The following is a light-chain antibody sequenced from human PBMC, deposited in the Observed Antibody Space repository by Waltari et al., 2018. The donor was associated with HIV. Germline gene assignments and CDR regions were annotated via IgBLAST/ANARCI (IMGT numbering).Light chain of an antibody. V-gene: IGKV1-5*03. CDR1: RSLSGC. J-gene: IGKJ1*01. Sequence: DIQMTQSPSTLSASVGDRVTISCRASRSLSGCLAWYQQKPGRAPKLLIFQASTLQSGVPSRFRGSESGTDFTLTISSLQPDDFATYYCQEYASFSRAFGQGTKVEVK. CDR2: QAS. CDR3: QEYASFSRA.